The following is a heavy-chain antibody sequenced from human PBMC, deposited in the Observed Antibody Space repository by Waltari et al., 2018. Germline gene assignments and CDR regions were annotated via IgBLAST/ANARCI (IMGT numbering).Heavy chain of an antibody. CDR2: IRGSGGST. J-gene: IGHJ4*02. D-gene: IGHD3-10*01. CDR3: AIKGSTGYFDY. V-gene: IGHV3-23*01. Sequence: EVQLLESGGGLVQPGGSLRLSCAASGFTFSSYAMSWVRQAPGEWLEGFSAIRGSGGSTYYADSVEGRFTISRDKSKNTLYLQMNSLRAEDTAVYYCAIKGSTGYFDYWGQGTLVTVSS. CDR1: GFTFSSYA.